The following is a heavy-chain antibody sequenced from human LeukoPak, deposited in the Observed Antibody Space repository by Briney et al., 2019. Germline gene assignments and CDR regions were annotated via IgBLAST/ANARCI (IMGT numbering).Heavy chain of an antibody. Sequence: GGSLRLSCAASGFTFSSYEMNWVRQAPGKGLEWVSYISSSGSAIYYADSVKGRFTISRDNAENSLYLQMNSLRAEDTAVYYCARDLASPRYYFDYWGQGTLATVSS. CDR1: GFTFSSYE. J-gene: IGHJ4*02. V-gene: IGHV3-48*03. D-gene: IGHD3-16*01. CDR3: ARDLASPRYYFDY. CDR2: ISSSGSAI.